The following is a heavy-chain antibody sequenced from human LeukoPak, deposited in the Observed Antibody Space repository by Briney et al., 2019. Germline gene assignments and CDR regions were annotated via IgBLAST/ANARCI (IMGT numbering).Heavy chain of an antibody. V-gene: IGHV3-23*01. CDR3: AKDLTTVTTGRGNFDY. D-gene: IGHD4-17*01. CDR2: ISYSGGTS. Sequence: GGSLRLSCAASGFTFSSYAMSWVRQAPGKGLEWVSTISYSGGTSYYADSVKGRFTISRDNSKNTLYLQMNSLRAEDSAVYYCAKDLTTVTTGRGNFDYWGQGTLVTVSS. CDR1: GFTFSSYA. J-gene: IGHJ4*02.